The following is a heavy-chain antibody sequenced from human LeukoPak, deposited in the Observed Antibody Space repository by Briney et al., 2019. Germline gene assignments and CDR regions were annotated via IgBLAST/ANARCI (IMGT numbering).Heavy chain of an antibody. CDR3: ARDPSGSFFNWFDP. D-gene: IGHD1-26*01. CDR1: GGSISSYY. V-gene: IGHV4-59*01. J-gene: IGHJ5*02. CDR2: IYYSGYT. Sequence: SETLSLTCTVSGGSISSYYWSWIQQPPGKGLEWIGCIYYSGYTNYNSSLKSRVTISVDTSKKQFSVKLSSVTAADTAVYYCARDPSGSFFNWFDPWGQGSLVTVSS.